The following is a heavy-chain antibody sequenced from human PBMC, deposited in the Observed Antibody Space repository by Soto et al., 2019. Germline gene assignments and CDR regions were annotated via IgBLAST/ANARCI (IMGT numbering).Heavy chain of an antibody. J-gene: IGHJ5*02. Sequence: GGSLRLSCAASGFTYRSYWMHWVRQAPGKGLVWVSRINSDGSSTTYADSVKGRFTISRDNAKNTLYLQMNSLRAEDTAVYYCARGYCSSTSCRKWFDPWGQGTLVTVSS. D-gene: IGHD2-2*01. CDR1: GFTYRSYW. CDR3: ARGYCSSTSCRKWFDP. CDR2: INSDGSST. V-gene: IGHV3-74*01.